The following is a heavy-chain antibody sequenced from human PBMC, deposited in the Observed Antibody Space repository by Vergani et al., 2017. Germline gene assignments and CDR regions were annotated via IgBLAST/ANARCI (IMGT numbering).Heavy chain of an antibody. V-gene: IGHV4-61*02. Sequence: QVQLQASGPGRVKPSQTLSLTCTMSGGSISAGYYFWSWIRQPAGKGLEWLGHISASGNASHCPSLKTRVSMSVDTSKNQFSLTVTSVTAADTAIYFCARRSGGYYSGGKVHPLRTAFDVWGHGTVVTVSS. CDR3: ARRSGGYYSGGKVHPLRTAFDV. D-gene: IGHD2-15*01. J-gene: IGHJ3*01. CDR2: ISASGNA. CDR1: GGSISAGYYF.